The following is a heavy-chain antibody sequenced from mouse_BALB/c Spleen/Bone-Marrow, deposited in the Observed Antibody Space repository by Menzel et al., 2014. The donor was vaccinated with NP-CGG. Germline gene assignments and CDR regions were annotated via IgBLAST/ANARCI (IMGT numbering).Heavy chain of an antibody. D-gene: IGHD2-4*01. CDR3: ARERTMITREGFAY. J-gene: IGHJ3*01. CDR1: GYTFTSYV. Sequence: EVQLQQSGPELAKPGASVKMSCKASGYTFTSYVMXWVKQKPGQDLEWIGYINPYNDGTKYNEKFKGKATLTSDKSSSSAYMELSSLTSEDSAVYYCARERTMITREGFAYWGQGTLVTVSA. V-gene: IGHV1-14*01. CDR2: INPYNDGT.